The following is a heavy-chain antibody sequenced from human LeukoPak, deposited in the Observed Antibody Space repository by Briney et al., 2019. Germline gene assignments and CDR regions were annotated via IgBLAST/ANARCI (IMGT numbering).Heavy chain of an antibody. CDR3: AREVAGTDAFDI. V-gene: IGHV3-21*01. CDR1: GFTFSSYS. CDR2: ISSSSSYI. J-gene: IGHJ3*02. Sequence: GGSLRLSCAAPGFTFSSYSMNWVRQAPGKGLEWVSSISSSSSYIYYADSVKGRFTISRDNAKNSLYLQMNSLRAEDTAVYYCAREVAGTDAFDIWGQGTMVTVSS. D-gene: IGHD2-15*01.